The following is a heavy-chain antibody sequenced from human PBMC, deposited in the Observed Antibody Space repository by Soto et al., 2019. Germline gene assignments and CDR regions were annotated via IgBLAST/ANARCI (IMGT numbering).Heavy chain of an antibody. V-gene: IGHV3-73*01. CDR1: GFSFSGSA. Sequence: GGSLRLSCAASGFSFSGSAMHWVRQASGKGLEWVGRIRSKTNTYATAYAASVEGRFTSSRDDSKNTAYLQMSSLKTEDRAVYYCTRFPYGGYGLEPWGQGTLVTVSS. CDR3: TRFPYGGYGLEP. J-gene: IGHJ5*02. CDR2: IRSKTNTYAT. D-gene: IGHD4-17*01.